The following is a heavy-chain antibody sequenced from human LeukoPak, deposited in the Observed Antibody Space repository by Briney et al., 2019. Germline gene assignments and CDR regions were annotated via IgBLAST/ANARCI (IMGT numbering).Heavy chain of an antibody. D-gene: IGHD6-19*01. Sequence: GASVKVSCKASGYTFTSYAMNWVRQAPGQGLEWMGWINTNTGNPTYAQGFTGRFVFSLDTSVSTAYLQISSLKAEDTAVYYCARVELWQWLVRGGFDYRGQGTLVTVSS. V-gene: IGHV7-4-1*02. CDR1: GYTFTSYA. J-gene: IGHJ4*02. CDR3: ARVELWQWLVRGGFDY. CDR2: INTNTGNP.